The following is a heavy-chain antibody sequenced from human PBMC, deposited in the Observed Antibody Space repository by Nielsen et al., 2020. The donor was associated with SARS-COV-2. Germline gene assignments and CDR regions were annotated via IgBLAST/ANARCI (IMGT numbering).Heavy chain of an antibody. CDR1: GFTFSSYG. J-gene: IGHJ4*02. Sequence: GESLKISCAASGFTFSSYGMHWVRQAPGKGLEWVAVISYDGSNKYYADSVKGRFTISRDNSKNTLYLQMNSLRAEDTAVYYCAKDRYSSSFDYWGQGTLVTVSS. CDR2: ISYDGSNK. D-gene: IGHD6-13*01. CDR3: AKDRYSSSFDY. V-gene: IGHV3-30*18.